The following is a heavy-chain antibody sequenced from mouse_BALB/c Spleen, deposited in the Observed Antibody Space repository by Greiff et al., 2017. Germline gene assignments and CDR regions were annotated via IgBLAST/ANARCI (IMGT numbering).Heavy chain of an antibody. CDR2: IWAGGST. Sequence: VQRVESGPGLVAPSQSLSITCTVSGFSLTSYGVHWVRQPPGKGLEWLGVIWAGGSTNYNSALMSRLSISKDNSKSQVFLKMNSLQTDDTAMYYCARDDYYGSSYGYWYFDVWGAGTTVTVSS. V-gene: IGHV2-9*02. CDR1: GFSLTSYG. CDR3: ARDDYYGSSYGYWYFDV. J-gene: IGHJ1*01. D-gene: IGHD1-1*01.